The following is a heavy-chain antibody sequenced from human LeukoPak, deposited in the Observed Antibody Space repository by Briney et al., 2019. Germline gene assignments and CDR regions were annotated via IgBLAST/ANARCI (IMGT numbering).Heavy chain of an antibody. V-gene: IGHV1-2*02. CDR1: GYTFTGYY. D-gene: IGHD3-10*01. Sequence: ASVKVSCKASGYTFTGYYIHWVRQAPGQGLEWMGWISPKSGGTNYAQKFQGRVTMTRDPSISTAYLDLRSLTSDDTAIYYCASLYYGSRTYVDYWGQGTLVTVSS. CDR2: ISPKSGGT. J-gene: IGHJ4*02. CDR3: ASLYYGSRTYVDY.